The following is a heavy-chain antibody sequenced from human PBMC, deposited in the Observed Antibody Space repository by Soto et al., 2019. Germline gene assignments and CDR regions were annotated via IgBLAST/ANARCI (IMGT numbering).Heavy chain of an antibody. CDR2: ISSSSSYI. CDR3: AIWSSGVTIFGVDSGYYYYYMDV. D-gene: IGHD3-3*01. Sequence: EVQLVESGGGLVKPGGSLRLSCAASGFTFSSYSMNWVRQAPGKGLEWVSSISSSSSYIYYADSVKGRFTISRDNAKNSLYLQMNSLRAEDTAVYYCAIWSSGVTIFGVDSGYYYYYMDVWGKGTTVTVSS. J-gene: IGHJ6*03. V-gene: IGHV3-21*01. CDR1: GFTFSSYS.